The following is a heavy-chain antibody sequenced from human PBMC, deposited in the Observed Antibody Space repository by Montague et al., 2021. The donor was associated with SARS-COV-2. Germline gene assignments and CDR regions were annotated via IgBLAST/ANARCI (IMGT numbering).Heavy chain of an antibody. J-gene: IGHJ3*02. V-gene: IGHV4-31*03. CDR1: GGSIRSSDNY. D-gene: IGHD3-10*01. Sequence: TLSLTCTVSGGSIRSSDNYWSWIRQHPGKGLEWIGYIYSSGTTYYNPSLESRVTISVDTSKKQFSLKVNSVTAADTAVYYCAKDGEALAWGTFDIWGQGTMVTVSS. CDR2: IYSSGTT. CDR3: AKDGEALAWGTFDI.